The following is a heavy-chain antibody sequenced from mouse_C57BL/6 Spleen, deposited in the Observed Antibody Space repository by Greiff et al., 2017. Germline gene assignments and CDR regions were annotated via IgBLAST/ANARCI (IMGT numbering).Heavy chain of an antibody. Sequence: QVQLQQPGAELVRPGASVKLSCKASGYTFTGYWMHWVKQRPGQGLEWIGVIYPSGSYTNYNQKFKGKATLTVDNSSSTAYMQLSSLTSEDSAVYSFARSPSIAAVFVPFDYWGQGTTLTVSS. V-gene: IGHV1-59*01. CDR2: IYPSGSYT. D-gene: IGHD2-3*01. CDR3: ARSPSIAAVFVPFDY. J-gene: IGHJ2*01. CDR1: GYTFTGYW.